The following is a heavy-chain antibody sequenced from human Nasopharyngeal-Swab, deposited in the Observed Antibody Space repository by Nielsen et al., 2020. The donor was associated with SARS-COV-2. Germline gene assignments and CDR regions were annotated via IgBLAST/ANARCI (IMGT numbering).Heavy chain of an antibody. J-gene: IGHJ6*02. V-gene: IGHV5-51*01. CDR3: ARPLRTASGAVRYYYYYGMDV. D-gene: IGHD3-10*01. CDR2: IYPGDSDT. CDR1: GYSFTTYW. Sequence: GESLKISCKVSGYSFTTYWIICVLPIPVTGLAWMGIIYPGDSDTRYSPSFRGQVTISVDKSSSIAYLEWSSLKASDTATYYCARPLRTASGAVRYYYYYGMDVWGQGTTVTVSS.